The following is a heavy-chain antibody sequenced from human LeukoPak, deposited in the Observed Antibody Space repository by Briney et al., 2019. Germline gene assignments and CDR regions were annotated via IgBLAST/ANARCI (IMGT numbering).Heavy chain of an antibody. D-gene: IGHD3-16*01. V-gene: IGHV1-69*13. J-gene: IGHJ3*01. Sequence: SVKVTFTLSGGASSRYTITRVRPPPGQGLEWMGGIIPIFGTTNYAQKFQGRVTITADESTSTAYMWLRSQQSEGRAVYFGARGWKLGEDLGHAFDLWGQETIFTVSS. CDR1: GGASSRYT. CDR3: ARGWKLGEDLGHAFDL. CDR2: IIPIFGTT.